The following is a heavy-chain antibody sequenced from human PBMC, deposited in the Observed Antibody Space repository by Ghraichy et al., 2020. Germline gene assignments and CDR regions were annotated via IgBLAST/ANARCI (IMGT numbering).Heavy chain of an antibody. Sequence: SQTLSLTCTVSGGSISSYYWSWIRQPPGMGLEWIGYIYYSGNTKYNPSLKSRVAISRDTSKTQFSLRLTSVTAADTAVYYCARGLYGSNWYAVDFWGQGTLVTVSS. CDR2: IYYSGNT. V-gene: IGHV4-59*01. CDR1: GGSISSYY. D-gene: IGHD6-13*01. CDR3: ARGLYGSNWYAVDF. J-gene: IGHJ4*02.